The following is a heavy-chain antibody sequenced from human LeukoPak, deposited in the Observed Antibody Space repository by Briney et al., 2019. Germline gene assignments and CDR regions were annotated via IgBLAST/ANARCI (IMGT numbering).Heavy chain of an antibody. CDR1: GFTFINYG. CDR2: ISFNGNNK. V-gene: IGHV3-30-3*01. Sequence: PGRSLRLSCAASGFTFINYGFHWVRQAPGKGLEWVALISFNGNNKNYADSVKGRFTISRDSSQNMLYLQIISLRAEDTAPYYCARQSDYTHYYFDYWGQGTLVTVSS. D-gene: IGHD4-11*01. CDR3: ARQSDYTHYYFDY. J-gene: IGHJ4*02.